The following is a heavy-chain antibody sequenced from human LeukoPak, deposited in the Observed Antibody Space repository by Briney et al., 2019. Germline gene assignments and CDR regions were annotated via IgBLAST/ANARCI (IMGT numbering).Heavy chain of an antibody. J-gene: IGHJ4*02. V-gene: IGHV1-18*01. CDR1: GYTFTNFG. D-gene: IGHD4-17*01. CDR3: ARLGGWAYRDYLQEAFDY. Sequence: GASVKVSCKASGYTFTNFGISWVRQAPGQGLEWMGWISPYNGNTNYAQKVQGRVTMTTDTSTSTVYMELRSLRSDDTAVYYCARLGGWAYRDYLQEAFDYWGQGTLVTVSP. CDR2: ISPYNGNT.